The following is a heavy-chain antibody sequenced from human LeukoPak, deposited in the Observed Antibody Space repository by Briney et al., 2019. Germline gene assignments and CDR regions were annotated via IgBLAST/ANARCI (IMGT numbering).Heavy chain of an antibody. CDR1: GFTFSSYE. J-gene: IGHJ3*02. CDR2: ISSSGSTI. CDR3: AKGSHITGKTREAFDI. D-gene: IGHD1/OR15-1a*01. Sequence: GGSLRLSCAASGFTFSSYEMNWVRQAPGKGLEWVSYISSSGSTIYYADSVKGRFTISRDNSKNTLYLQMNSLRAEDTAVYYCAKGSHITGKTREAFDIWGQGTMVTVSS. V-gene: IGHV3-48*01.